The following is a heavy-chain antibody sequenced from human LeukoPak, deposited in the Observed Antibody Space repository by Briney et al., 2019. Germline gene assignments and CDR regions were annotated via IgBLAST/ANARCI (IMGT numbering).Heavy chain of an antibody. J-gene: IGHJ4*02. CDR3: ARGVQQLASYFDY. D-gene: IGHD6-13*01. CDR2: IYPGDSDT. Sequence: GESLQISCKGSGYSFTSYWIGWVRQMPGKGLEWMGIIYPGDSDTRYSPPFQGQVTISADKSISTAYLQWSSLKASDTAMYYCARGVQQLASYFDYWGQGTLVTVSA. CDR1: GYSFTSYW. V-gene: IGHV5-51*01.